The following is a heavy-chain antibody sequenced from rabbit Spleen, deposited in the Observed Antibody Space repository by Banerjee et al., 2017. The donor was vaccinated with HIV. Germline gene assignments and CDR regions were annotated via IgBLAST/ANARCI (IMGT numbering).Heavy chain of an antibody. Sequence: QSLEESGGGLVKPGASLTLTCKASGFSFNSGYDICWVRQAPGKGLEWIACIDSGSSGFTYFASWAKGRFTISKTSSTTVTLQMTSLTAADTATYFCARDTGSSFSSYGMDLWGPGTLVTVS. V-gene: IGHV1S40*01. D-gene: IGHD8-1*01. CDR3: ARDTGSSFSSYGMDL. J-gene: IGHJ6*01. CDR2: IDSGSSGFT. CDR1: GFSFNSGYD.